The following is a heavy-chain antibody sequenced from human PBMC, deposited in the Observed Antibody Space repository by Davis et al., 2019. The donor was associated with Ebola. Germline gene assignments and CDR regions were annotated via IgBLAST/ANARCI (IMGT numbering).Heavy chain of an antibody. CDR2: ISYDGSNK. V-gene: IGHV3-30*18. Sequence: PGGSLRSSCAASGFTFSSYGVHWVRQAPGKGLEWVAVISYDGSNKYYADSVKGRFTISRDNSKNTLYLQMNSLRAEDTAVYYCAKYDTGYFDYWGQGTLVTVSS. J-gene: IGHJ4*02. CDR3: AKYDTGYFDY. CDR1: GFTFSSYG. D-gene: IGHD3-22*01.